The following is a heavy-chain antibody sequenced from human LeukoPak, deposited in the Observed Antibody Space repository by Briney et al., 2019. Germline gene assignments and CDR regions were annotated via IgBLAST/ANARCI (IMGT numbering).Heavy chain of an antibody. CDR3: ARRYCSGSSCYFGS. CDR1: GGSISGSSYY. V-gene: IGHV4-31*03. Sequence: SETLSLTCTVSGGSISGSSYYWGWIRQPPGKGLEWIGYIYYSGSTYYNPSLKSRVIISVETSKNQFSLKLSSVTAADTAVYYCARRYCSGSSCYFGSWGQGTLVTVSS. CDR2: IYYSGST. D-gene: IGHD2-15*01. J-gene: IGHJ4*02.